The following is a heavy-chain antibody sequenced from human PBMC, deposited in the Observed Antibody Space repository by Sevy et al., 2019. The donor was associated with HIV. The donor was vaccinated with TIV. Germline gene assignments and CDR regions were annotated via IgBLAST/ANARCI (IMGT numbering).Heavy chain of an antibody. D-gene: IGHD1-26*01. Sequence: GGSLRLSCAASGFNLRIYAMHWVRQAPGKGLEWVAVISYDGSDKFYAESVKGRFTISRDNSKNMVFLQLNSLRGDDTAVYYCSTGRQGATYGYWGQGTPVTVSS. J-gene: IGHJ4*02. CDR3: STGRQGATYGY. V-gene: IGHV3-30*03. CDR2: ISYDGSDK. CDR1: GFNLRIYA.